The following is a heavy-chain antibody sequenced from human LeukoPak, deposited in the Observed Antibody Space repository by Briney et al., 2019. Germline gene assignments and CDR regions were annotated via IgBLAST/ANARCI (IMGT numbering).Heavy chain of an antibody. CDR3: AKDRYCSSTNCPYDY. Sequence: PGGSLRLSCAASGFTSSDYTMNWVRQAPGKGLEWVSGISVSDGSTYYADSVKGRFTMSRDNSNNMLFLQMNSLRAEDTAVYYCAKDRYCSSTNCPYDYWGQGTLVAASS. J-gene: IGHJ4*02. D-gene: IGHD2-2*01. CDR1: GFTSSDYT. V-gene: IGHV3-23*01. CDR2: ISVSDGST.